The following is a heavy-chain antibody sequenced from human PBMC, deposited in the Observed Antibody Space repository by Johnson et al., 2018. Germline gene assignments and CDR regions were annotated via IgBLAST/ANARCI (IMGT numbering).Heavy chain of an antibody. Sequence: EVQLLESGGGLVQPGGSLRLSCAASGFTFSSYWMSWVRQAPGKGLEWVANIKQDGSEKYYVDSVKGRFTISRDNAKNSRYLQMNSLRAEDRAVYYCAGDMAAAGLYYYYGMDVWGQGTTVTVSS. J-gene: IGHJ6*02. V-gene: IGHV3-7*01. D-gene: IGHD6-13*01. CDR2: IKQDGSEK. CDR3: AGDMAAAGLYYYYGMDV. CDR1: GFTFSSYW.